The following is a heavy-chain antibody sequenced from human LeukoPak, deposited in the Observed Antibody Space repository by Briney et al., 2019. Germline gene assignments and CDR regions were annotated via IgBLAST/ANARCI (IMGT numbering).Heavy chain of an antibody. J-gene: IGHJ4*02. CDR3: ARGYIYGYDC. CDR2: INSDGSTT. CDR1: GFTFSNNW. Sequence: GGSLRLSCAASGFTFSNNWMHWVRQAPGKGLVWVSRINSDGSTTAYADSVKGRFTISRDNAKNTLYLQMNSLRAEDTAVYYCARGYIYGYDCWGQGALVTVSS. V-gene: IGHV3-74*01. D-gene: IGHD5-18*01.